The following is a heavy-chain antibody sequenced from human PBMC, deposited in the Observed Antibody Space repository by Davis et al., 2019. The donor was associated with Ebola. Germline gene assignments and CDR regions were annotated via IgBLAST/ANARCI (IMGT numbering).Heavy chain of an antibody. D-gene: IGHD6-13*01. CDR1: GFTFSGSA. V-gene: IGHV3-48*04. Sequence: GGSLRLSCAASGFTFSGSAMHWVRQAPGKGLEWVSYISGGGRTIYYADSVKGRFTISRDNAKNSLYLQMNSLRAEDTAVYYCARDGAAAGYDWGQGTLVTVSS. CDR3: ARDGAAAGYD. J-gene: IGHJ4*02. CDR2: ISGGGRTI.